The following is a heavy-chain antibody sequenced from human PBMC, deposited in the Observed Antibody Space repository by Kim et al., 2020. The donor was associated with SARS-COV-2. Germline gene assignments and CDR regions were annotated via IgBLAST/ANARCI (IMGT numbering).Heavy chain of an antibody. V-gene: IGHV1-46*01. J-gene: IGHJ6*02. CDR1: GYTFTSYY. Sequence: ASVKVSCKASGYTFTSYYMHWVRQAPGQGLEWMGIINPSGGSTSYAQKFQGRVTMTRDTSTSTVYMELSSLRSEDTAVYYCASNHHVISDTAMVTGPYYYGMDVWGQGTTVTVSS. CDR2: INPSGGST. D-gene: IGHD5-18*01. CDR3: ASNHHVISDTAMVTGPYYYGMDV.